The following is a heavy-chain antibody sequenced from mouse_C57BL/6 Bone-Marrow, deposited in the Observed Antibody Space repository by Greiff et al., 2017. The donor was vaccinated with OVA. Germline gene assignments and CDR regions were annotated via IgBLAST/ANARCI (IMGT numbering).Heavy chain of an antibody. J-gene: IGHJ3*01. V-gene: IGHV5-15*01. CDR2: ISNLAYSI. D-gene: IGHD4-1*01. CDR3: ARTLTGTRTWFAY. Sequence: EVQVVESGGGLVQPGGSLTLSCAASGFTFSDYGMAWVRQAPRKGPAWVAFISNLAYSIYYADTVTGRFTISRENAKNTLYLEMSSLRSEDTAMYYCARTLTGTRTWFAYWGQGTLVTVSA. CDR1: GFTFSDYG.